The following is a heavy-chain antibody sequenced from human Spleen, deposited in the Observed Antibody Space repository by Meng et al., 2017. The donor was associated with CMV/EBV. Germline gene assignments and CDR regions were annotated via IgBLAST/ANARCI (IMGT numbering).Heavy chain of an antibody. CDR1: GFTFSSHT. CDR2: IDNSGTTM. CDR3: ARDTGDY. J-gene: IGHJ4*02. Sequence: GGSLRLSCAASGFTFSSHTLNWVRQAPGRGLVWISYIDNSGTTMYYADSVKGRLTISRDNAKNALYLQMNSLRAEDTGVYYCARDTGDYWGQGTLVTVSS. D-gene: IGHD3-10*01. V-gene: IGHV3-48*04.